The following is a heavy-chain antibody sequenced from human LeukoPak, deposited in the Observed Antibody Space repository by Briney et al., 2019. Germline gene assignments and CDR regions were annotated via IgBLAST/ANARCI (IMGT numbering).Heavy chain of an antibody. CDR3: ASAIAVAAPHSLDY. D-gene: IGHD6-19*01. CDR1: GFTVSSNY. J-gene: IGHJ4*02. Sequence: GGSLRLSCAASGFTVSSNYMSWVRQAPGKGLEWVSVIYSGGSTYYADSVKGRFTISRDNSKNTLYLQMNSLRAEDTAVYYCASAIAVAAPHSLDYWGQGTLVTVSS. V-gene: IGHV3-53*05. CDR2: IYSGGST.